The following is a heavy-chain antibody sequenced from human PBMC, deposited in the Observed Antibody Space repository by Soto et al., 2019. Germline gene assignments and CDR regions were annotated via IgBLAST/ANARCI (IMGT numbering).Heavy chain of an antibody. CDR3: ERFAQEENPPVGSSYPFDY. Sequence: PSETLSLTCTVSGGSISSGGYFWSWVRQHPGKGLEWIGNIYYRGRTYYSPSLKSRVTISVDTSKNQFSLNLSSVTAADADVYYCERFAQEENPPVGSSYPFDYWGHGTPVTVSS. CDR1: GGSISSGGYF. V-gene: IGHV4-31*03. CDR2: IYYRGRT. D-gene: IGHD3-10*01. J-gene: IGHJ4*01.